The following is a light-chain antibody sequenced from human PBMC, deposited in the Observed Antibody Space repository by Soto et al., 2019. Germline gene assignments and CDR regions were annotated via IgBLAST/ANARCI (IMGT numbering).Light chain of an antibody. CDR1: QSVSSSY. J-gene: IGKJ5*01. Sequence: VMRQSPATLSLSPGEGATLSCRASQSVSSSYLAWYQQKPGQAPRLLIYGASSRATGIPDRFSGSGSGTDFTLTISRLEPEDFAVYYWQLRLTSGEGTRL. CDR3: QLRLT. V-gene: IGKV3-20*01. CDR2: GAS.